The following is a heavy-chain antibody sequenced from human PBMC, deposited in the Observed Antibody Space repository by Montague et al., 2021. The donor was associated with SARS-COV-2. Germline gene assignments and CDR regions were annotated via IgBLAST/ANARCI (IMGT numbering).Heavy chain of an antibody. CDR2: ISYSGHT. CDR1: GGSISPYY. Sequence: SETLSLTCTVSGGSISPYYWSWIRQPPGKGLEWIGYISYSGHTNYNPSLKSRVTISVDTSKNQFSLKLSSVTAADTAVYYCARVAGVVAAAPLNYYGMDVWGQGTTVTVSS. D-gene: IGHD2-15*01. CDR3: ARVAGVVAAAPLNYYGMDV. J-gene: IGHJ6*02. V-gene: IGHV4-59*01.